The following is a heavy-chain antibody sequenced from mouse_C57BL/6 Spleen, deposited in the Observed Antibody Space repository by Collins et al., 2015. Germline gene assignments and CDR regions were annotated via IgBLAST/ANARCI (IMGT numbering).Heavy chain of an antibody. CDR2: IDPETGGT. CDR1: GYTFTDYE. CDR3: TRTMDY. Sequence: QVQLQQSGAELLRPGASVTLSCKASGYTFTDYEMHWVKQTPVHGLEWIGAIDPETGGTAYNQKFKGKAILTADKSSSTAYMELRSLTSEDSAVYYCTRTMDYWGQGTSVTVSS. V-gene: IGHV1-15*01. J-gene: IGHJ4*01.